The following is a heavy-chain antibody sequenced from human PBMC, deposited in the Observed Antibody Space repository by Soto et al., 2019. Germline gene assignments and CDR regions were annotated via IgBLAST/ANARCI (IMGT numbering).Heavy chain of an antibody. V-gene: IGHV4-34*02. J-gene: IGHJ4*02. CDR2: SHHSGST. CDR1: GGSITSYY. D-gene: IGHD1-26*01. CDR3: ARWARSSIGRKDFDY. Sequence: QVQLQQWGPGLLKPSETLSLTCAVYGGSITSYYWSWICQPPGKGLEWIGESHHSGSTHYNPSLKSRVLISRDTSKNHFFLNLPSVTAADTAVYYCARWARSSIGRKDFDYWGQGTLVTVSS.